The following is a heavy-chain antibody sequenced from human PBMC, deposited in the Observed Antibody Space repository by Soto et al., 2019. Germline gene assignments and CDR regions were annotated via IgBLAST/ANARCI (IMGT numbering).Heavy chain of an antibody. CDR2: INHSGST. CDR1: GGSFSGYY. D-gene: IGHD5-18*01. Sequence: XGTLSLSCAVYGGSFSGYYLSWIRQPPGKGLEWIGEINHSGSTNYNPSLKSRVTISVDTSKNQFSLKLSSVTAADTAVYYCAREDTPNWFDPWGQGTLVTVSS. CDR3: AREDTPNWFDP. J-gene: IGHJ5*02. V-gene: IGHV4-34*01.